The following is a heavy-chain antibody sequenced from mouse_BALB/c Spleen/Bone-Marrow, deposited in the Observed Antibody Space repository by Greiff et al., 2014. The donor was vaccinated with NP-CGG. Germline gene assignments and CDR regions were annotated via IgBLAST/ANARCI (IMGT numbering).Heavy chain of an antibody. J-gene: IGHJ2*01. V-gene: IGHV1-54*01. CDR2: INPGSGGT. CDR3: ARRIYYAMGY. CDR1: GYAFTNYL. Sequence: QVQLQQSGPELVRPGTSVKVSCKAPGYAFTNYLMEWIKQRPGQGLEWIGVINPGSGGTNYNEKFKGKATLTADKSSSTAYMQLSSLTSDDSAVYFCARRIYYAMGYWGQGTTLTVSS. D-gene: IGHD2-1*01.